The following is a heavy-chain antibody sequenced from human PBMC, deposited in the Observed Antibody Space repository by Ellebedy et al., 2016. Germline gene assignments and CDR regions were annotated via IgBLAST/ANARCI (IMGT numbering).Heavy chain of an antibody. J-gene: IGHJ4*02. V-gene: IGHV3-23*01. Sequence: GESLKISXTASGLNFNTFFMSWVLQAPGKGLEWVSTISAGSDTTRLADSVKGRFTISRDSSKNSVYLRMNNLRVDDTALYYCRQGHYFDQWGQGALVTVSS. CDR1: GLNFNTFF. CDR2: ISAGSDTT. CDR3: RQGHYFDQ.